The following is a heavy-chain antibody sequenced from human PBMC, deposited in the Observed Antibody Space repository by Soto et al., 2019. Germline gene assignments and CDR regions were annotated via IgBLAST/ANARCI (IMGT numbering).Heavy chain of an antibody. CDR3: ARFEGGWFDP. V-gene: IGHV4-30-2*01. D-gene: IGHD3-16*01. CDR2: IYHSGST. CDR1: GGSISSGGYS. J-gene: IGHJ5*02. Sequence: NPSETLSLTCAVSGGSISSGGYSWSWIRQPPGKGLEWIGYIYHSGSTYYNPSLKSRVTISVDRSKNQFSLKLSSVTAADTAVYYCARFEGGWFDPWGQGTLVTVSS.